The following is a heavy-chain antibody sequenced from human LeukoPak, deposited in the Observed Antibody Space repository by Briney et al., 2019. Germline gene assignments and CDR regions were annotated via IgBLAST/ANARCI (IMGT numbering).Heavy chain of an antibody. CDR2: IYPGDSDT. CDR3: ARYRGVGDFDY. J-gene: IGHJ4*02. Sequence: GESLKISCKGSGYSFTSYWIGWVRQMLGKGLEWMGIIYPGDSDTRYSPSFQGQVTISADKSISTAYMELSSLRSEDTAVYYCARYRGVGDFDYWGQGTLVTVSS. D-gene: IGHD3-10*01. V-gene: IGHV5-51*01. CDR1: GYSFTSYW.